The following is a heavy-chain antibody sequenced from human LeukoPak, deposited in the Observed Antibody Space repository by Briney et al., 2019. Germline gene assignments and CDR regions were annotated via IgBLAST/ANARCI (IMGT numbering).Heavy chain of an antibody. CDR1: GFTFSNYG. D-gene: IGHD5-24*01. CDR2: ISYDGSNN. CDR3: AKGERWPHKPPNDY. Sequence: HPGGSLRLSCAASGFTFSNYGMHWVRQAPGKGLEWVAVISYDGSNNYYVDSVKGRFTISRDNSKNTLYLQINSLRAEDTAVYYCAKGERWPHKPPNDYWGQGTLVTVSS. J-gene: IGHJ4*02. V-gene: IGHV3-30*18.